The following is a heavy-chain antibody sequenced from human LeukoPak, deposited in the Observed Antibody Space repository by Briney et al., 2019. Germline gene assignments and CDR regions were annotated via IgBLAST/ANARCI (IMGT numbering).Heavy chain of an antibody. V-gene: IGHV4-59*11. J-gene: IGHJ4*02. CDR1: GGFISTHY. CDR3: TRGLPFSGYDYQKLPDS. D-gene: IGHD5-12*01. CDR2: LYYNGDK. Sequence: SETLSLTCTVSGGFISTHYWSWIRQPPGKGLEWIGYLYYNGDKNFNPSLKSRVTISMDTSKNQFSLKLTSVTAADTAVYYSTRGLPFSGYDYQKLPDSWGQGSMVTVSS.